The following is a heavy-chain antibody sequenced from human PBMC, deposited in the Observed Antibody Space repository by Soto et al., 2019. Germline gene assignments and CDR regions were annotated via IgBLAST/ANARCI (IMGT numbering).Heavy chain of an antibody. D-gene: IGHD2-2*01. CDR2: IDPSDSYT. CDR1: GYSFTSYW. Sequence: GESLKISCKGSGYSFTSYWISWVRQMPGKGLEGMGRIDPSDSYTNYSPSFQGHVTISADKSISTAYLQWSSLKASDTAMYYCARRGYCSSTSCYEGGHYYYYGMDVWGQGTTVTVSS. V-gene: IGHV5-10-1*01. J-gene: IGHJ6*02. CDR3: ARRGYCSSTSCYEGGHYYYYGMDV.